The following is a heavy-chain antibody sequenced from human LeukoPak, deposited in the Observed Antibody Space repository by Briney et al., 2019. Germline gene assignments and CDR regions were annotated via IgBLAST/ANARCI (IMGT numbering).Heavy chain of an antibody. J-gene: IGHJ3*02. Sequence: GGSLRLSCAASGFTFSSYSMNWVRQAPGKGLEWVSYISSSSSTIYYADSVKGRFTISRDNAKNSLYLQMNSLRAEDTAVYYCATGRYSSSWTAFDAFDIWGQGTMVTVSS. CDR3: ATGRYSSSWTAFDAFDI. CDR2: ISSSSSTI. D-gene: IGHD6-13*01. CDR1: GFTFSSYS. V-gene: IGHV3-48*01.